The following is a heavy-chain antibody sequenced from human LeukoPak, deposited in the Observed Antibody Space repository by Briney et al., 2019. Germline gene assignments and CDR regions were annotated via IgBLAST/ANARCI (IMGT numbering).Heavy chain of an antibody. J-gene: IGHJ4*02. CDR1: GGTFSSYA. Sequence: SSVKVSCKASGGTFSSYAISWVRQAPAQGLEWMGRIIPIFGTANYAQKFQGRVTITTDESTSTAYMELSSLRSEDTAVYYCARGSYYYDSSGYCDYWGQGTLVTVS. D-gene: IGHD3-22*01. CDR3: ARGSYYYDSSGYCDY. CDR2: IIPIFGTA. V-gene: IGHV1-69*05.